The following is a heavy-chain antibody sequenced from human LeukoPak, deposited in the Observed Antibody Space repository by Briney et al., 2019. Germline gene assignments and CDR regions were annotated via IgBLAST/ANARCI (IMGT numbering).Heavy chain of an antibody. Sequence: GGSLRLSCAASGFTFTSYAMTWVRQAPGKGLEWVSGIIGSGARTFHGDSVKGRFTISRDNSKNTLDLQMNSLRAEDTGTYYCAKADCGGECYHVMAVWGQGTTVTVSS. CDR2: IIGSGART. D-gene: IGHD2-21*01. CDR1: GFTFTSYA. V-gene: IGHV3-23*01. J-gene: IGHJ6*02. CDR3: AKADCGGECYHVMAV.